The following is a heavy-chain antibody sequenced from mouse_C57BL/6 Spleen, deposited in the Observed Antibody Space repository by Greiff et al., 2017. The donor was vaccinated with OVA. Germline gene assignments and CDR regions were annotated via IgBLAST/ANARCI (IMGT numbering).Heavy chain of an antibody. CDR3: ARFSETYFYY. D-gene: IGHD6-2*01. V-gene: IGHV1-50*01. J-gene: IGHJ2*01. Sequence: VQLQQPGAELVKPGASVKLSCKASGYTFTSYWMQWVNQRPGQGLEWIGEIDPSDRYNTYNQTFKGRATLTVYTSSSSAYMQLSSLTSEDSAIYYYARFSETYFYYWGQGTTLSVAS. CDR2: IDPSDRYN. CDR1: GYTFTSYW.